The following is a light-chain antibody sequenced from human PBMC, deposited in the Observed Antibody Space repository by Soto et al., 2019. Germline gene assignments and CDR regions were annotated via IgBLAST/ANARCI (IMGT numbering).Light chain of an antibody. CDR1: SGHSSYA. CDR3: QTWGTWWGVV. V-gene: IGLV4-69*01. Sequence: QPVLTQSPSASASLGASVKLTCTLSSGHSSYAIAWHQQQPEKGPRYLMKLNSDGSHSKGDGIPDRFSGSSSGAERYLTISSLQSEDEADYYCQTWGTWWGVVFGGGTKLTVL. CDR2: LNSDGSH. J-gene: IGLJ2*01.